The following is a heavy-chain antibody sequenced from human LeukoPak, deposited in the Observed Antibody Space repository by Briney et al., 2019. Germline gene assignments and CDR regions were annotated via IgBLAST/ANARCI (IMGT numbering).Heavy chain of an antibody. J-gene: IGHJ4*02. CDR2: IYSGGRR. CDR3: ARDLDTLVRGAGGY. CDR1: GFTFSNYA. V-gene: IGHV3-66*01. Sequence: GGSQRLSCAASGFTFSNYAMSWVRQAPGKGLEWVSVIYSGGRRYYAASVKGRFTISRDNSKNIFYLQMNSLRAEDTAVYYCARDLDTLVRGAGGYWGQGTLVTVSS. D-gene: IGHD3-10*01.